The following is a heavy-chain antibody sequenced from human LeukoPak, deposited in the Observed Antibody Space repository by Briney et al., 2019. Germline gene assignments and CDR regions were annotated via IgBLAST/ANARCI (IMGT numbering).Heavy chain of an antibody. D-gene: IGHD3-9*01. CDR2: ISGSGGST. Sequence: GGSLRLSCAASGFTFSSYAMSWVRQAPGKGLEWVSAISGSGGSTYYADSVKGRFTISRDNSKNTLYLQMNSLRAEDTALYYCAKPYSGTILTGWFDPWGQGTLVTVSS. CDR3: AKPYSGTILTGWFDP. J-gene: IGHJ5*02. CDR1: GFTFSSYA. V-gene: IGHV3-23*01.